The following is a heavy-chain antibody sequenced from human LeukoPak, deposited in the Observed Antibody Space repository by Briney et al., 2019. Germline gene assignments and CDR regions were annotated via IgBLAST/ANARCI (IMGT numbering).Heavy chain of an antibody. CDR2: ISWNSGSI. Sequence: GRSLRLSCAASGFTFDDYAMHWVRQAPGKGLEWVSGISWNSGSIGYADSVKGRFTISRDNAKNSLYLQMNSLRAEDTALYYCVKDRLGSGWYYFDYWGQGTLVTVSS. J-gene: IGHJ4*02. CDR3: VKDRLGSGWYYFDY. CDR1: GFTFDDYA. V-gene: IGHV3-9*01. D-gene: IGHD6-19*01.